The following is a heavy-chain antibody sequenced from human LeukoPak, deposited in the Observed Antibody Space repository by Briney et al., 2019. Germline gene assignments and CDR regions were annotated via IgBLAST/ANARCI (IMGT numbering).Heavy chain of an antibody. Sequence: SETLSLTCTVSGVSISSSNSYWGWIRQPPGKGLAWIGSIYYSGNTYYNASLKSQVSISIDTSKNQFSLRLTSVTAADTAVYYCARQTGSGLFILPGGQGTLVTVSS. CDR3: ARQTGSGLFILP. CDR1: GVSISSSNSY. CDR2: IYYSGNT. J-gene: IGHJ4*02. D-gene: IGHD3/OR15-3a*01. V-gene: IGHV4-39*01.